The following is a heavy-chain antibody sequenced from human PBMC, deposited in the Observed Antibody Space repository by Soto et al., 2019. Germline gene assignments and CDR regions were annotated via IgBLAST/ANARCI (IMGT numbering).Heavy chain of an antibody. Sequence: SETLSLTCTVSGGSISISSYWGWIRQPPGKGLEWIGSIYSIGSTYYNPSLKSRVTISVDTSKNQFSLKLSSVTAADTAVYYCRRSSRYSTDVWGQGTTVTVSS. J-gene: IGHJ6*02. CDR1: GGSISISSY. D-gene: IGHD6-13*01. V-gene: IGHV4-39*01. CDR2: IYSIGST. CDR3: RRSSRYSTDV.